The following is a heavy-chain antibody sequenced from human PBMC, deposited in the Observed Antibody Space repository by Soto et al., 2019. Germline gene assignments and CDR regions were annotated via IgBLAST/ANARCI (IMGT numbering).Heavy chain of an antibody. D-gene: IGHD3-3*01. CDR3: ARLYYDFWSGYRKYNWFDP. CDR2: IYYSGST. J-gene: IGHJ5*02. CDR1: GGSISSYY. V-gene: IGHV4-59*08. Sequence: SETLSLTCTVSGGSISSYYWSWIRQPPGKGLEWIGYIYYSGSTNYNPSLKSRVTISVDTSKNQFSLKLSSVTAADTAVYYCARLYYDFWSGYRKYNWFDPWGQGTLVTVSS.